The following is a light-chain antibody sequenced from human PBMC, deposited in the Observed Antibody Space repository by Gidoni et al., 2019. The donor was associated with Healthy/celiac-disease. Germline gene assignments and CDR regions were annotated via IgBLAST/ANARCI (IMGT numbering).Light chain of an antibody. J-gene: IGLJ3*02. V-gene: IGLV7-43*01. CDR2: NTD. CDR3: LIYYGRARV. Sequence: TVVTQEPSLTVSQGGTVTLTCASSTGAVTSGYFTSWFQQKPGQAPRALIYNTDKKHSWTPARFSGSLLGGKAALTLSGVQPADEADYYCLIYYGRARVFGGGTKLTVL. CDR1: TGAVTSGYF.